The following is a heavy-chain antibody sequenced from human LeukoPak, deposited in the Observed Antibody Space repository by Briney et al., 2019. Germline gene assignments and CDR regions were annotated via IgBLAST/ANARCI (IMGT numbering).Heavy chain of an antibody. Sequence: PGGSLRLSCAASGFTFSSYSMNWVRQAPGKGLEWVSSISCSNSYIYYADSVKGRFTISRDNAKNSLYLQMHSLRAEDTAVYYCARVGYCSSTSCHDFDYWGQGTLVTVSS. D-gene: IGHD2-2*01. CDR2: ISCSNSYI. CDR3: ARVGYCSSTSCHDFDY. J-gene: IGHJ4*02. V-gene: IGHV3-21*01. CDR1: GFTFSSYS.